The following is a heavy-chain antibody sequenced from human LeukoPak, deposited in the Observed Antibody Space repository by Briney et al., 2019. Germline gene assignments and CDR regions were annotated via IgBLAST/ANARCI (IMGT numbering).Heavy chain of an antibody. V-gene: IGHV5-51*01. J-gene: IGHJ6*02. CDR3: ARSYYYGSGSYYPYLFYYYGMDV. CDR1: GYSFTSYW. CDR2: IYPGDSDT. Sequence: GESLKISCKGSGYSFTSYWIGWVRQLPGKGLEWMGIIYPGDSDTRYSPSFQGQVTISADKSISTAYLQWSSLKASDTAMYYCARSYYYGSGSYYPYLFYYYGMDVWGQGTTVTVSS. D-gene: IGHD3-10*01.